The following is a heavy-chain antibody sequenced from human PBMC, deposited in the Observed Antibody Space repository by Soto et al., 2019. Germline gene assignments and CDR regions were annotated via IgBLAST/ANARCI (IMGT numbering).Heavy chain of an antibody. V-gene: IGHV4-61*08. CDR3: ARRYGGNFDF. D-gene: IGHD1-26*01. Sequence: SETLSLTCAVSGGSISSGGYSWSWIRQPPGKGLEWIGYIYYSGSTNYNPSLKSRVTISVDTSKNQFSLKLSSVTAADTAVYYCARRYGGNFDFWGQGTLVTVSS. J-gene: IGHJ4*02. CDR2: IYYSGST. CDR1: GGSISSGGYS.